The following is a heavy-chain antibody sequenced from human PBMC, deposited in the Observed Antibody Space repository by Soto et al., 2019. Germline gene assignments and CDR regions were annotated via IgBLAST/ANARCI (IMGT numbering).Heavy chain of an antibody. CDR3: ARSILTGYPHAFDI. Sequence: GGSLRPSCAASGFTFSSYAMHWVRQAPGKGLEWVAVISYDGSNKYYADSVKGRFTISRDNSKNTLYLQMNSLRAEDTAVYYCARSILTGYPHAFDIWGQGTMVTVSS. CDR2: ISYDGSNK. CDR1: GFTFSSYA. V-gene: IGHV3-30-3*01. J-gene: IGHJ3*02. D-gene: IGHD3-9*01.